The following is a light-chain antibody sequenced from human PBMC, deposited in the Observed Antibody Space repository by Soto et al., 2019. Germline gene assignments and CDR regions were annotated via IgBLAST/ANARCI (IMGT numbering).Light chain of an antibody. V-gene: IGKV3-20*01. CDR3: QQYGSSPWT. CDR1: QTVSSR. Sequence: EIVLAQSPTTLFSSPGERATLSCRASQTVSSRLAWYQHKPGQAPRLLIYGASSRATGIPDRFSGSGSGTDFTLTISRLEPEDFAVYYCQQYGSSPWTFGQGTRLEIK. J-gene: IGKJ5*01. CDR2: GAS.